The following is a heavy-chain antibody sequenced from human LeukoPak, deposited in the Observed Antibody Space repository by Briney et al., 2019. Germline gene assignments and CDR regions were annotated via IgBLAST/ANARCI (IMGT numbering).Heavy chain of an antibody. D-gene: IGHD3-9*01. Sequence: PSETLSLTCTVSGGSISTFYWSWIRQPPGKGLEWIGYIYYSGSTIYNPSLRSRLTISVDTSKNQFSLKLSSVTAADTAIYYCARVAINGNYDLLTVWGQGTLVTVSS. CDR3: ARVAINGNYDLLTV. V-gene: IGHV4-59*01. CDR1: GGSISTFY. CDR2: IYYSGST. J-gene: IGHJ4*02.